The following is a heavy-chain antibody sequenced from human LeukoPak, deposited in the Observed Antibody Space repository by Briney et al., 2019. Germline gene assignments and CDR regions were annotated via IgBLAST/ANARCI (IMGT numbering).Heavy chain of an antibody. CDR1: GFTFSSYW. J-gene: IGHJ5*02. CDR2: INTDGSST. D-gene: IGHD3-10*01. Sequence: GGSLRLSCAASGFTFSSYWMHWVRQAPGKGLVWVSRINTDGSSTSYADSVKGRFTLSRDNSKNTLYLQMNSLRAEDTAVYYCAKDRRFGMAPPYDNWFDPWGQGTLVTVSS. CDR3: AKDRRFGMAPPYDNWFDP. V-gene: IGHV3-74*01.